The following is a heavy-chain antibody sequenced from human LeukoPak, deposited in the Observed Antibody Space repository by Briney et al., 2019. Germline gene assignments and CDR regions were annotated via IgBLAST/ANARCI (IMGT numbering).Heavy chain of an antibody. J-gene: IGHJ4*02. Sequence: GGSLRLSCAASGFTVSSNYMTWVRQAPGKGLEWVSVIYKNAITYYADTVKGRFTISRDNSKNTLYLQMNSLRAEDTAVYYCARRAGGYSHPYDYWGQGILVTVSS. D-gene: IGHD4-23*01. V-gene: IGHV3-53*01. CDR3: ARRAGGYSHPYDY. CDR2: IYKNAIT. CDR1: GFTVSSNY.